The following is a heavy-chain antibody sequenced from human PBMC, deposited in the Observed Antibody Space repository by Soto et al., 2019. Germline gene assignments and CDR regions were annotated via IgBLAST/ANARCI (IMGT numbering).Heavy chain of an antibody. V-gene: IGHV3-30*18. CDR2: ISYDGSNK. D-gene: IGHD2-15*01. CDR1: GFTFSSYG. CDR3: AKELGYCSGGSCYYFDY. Sequence: QVQMVQSGGGVVQPGRSLRLSCAASGFTFSSYGMHWFCQAPGKGLEWVAVISYDGSNKYYADSVKGRFTISRDNSKNTLYLQMNSLRAEDTAVYYCAKELGYCSGGSCYYFDYWGQGTLVTVSS. J-gene: IGHJ4*02.